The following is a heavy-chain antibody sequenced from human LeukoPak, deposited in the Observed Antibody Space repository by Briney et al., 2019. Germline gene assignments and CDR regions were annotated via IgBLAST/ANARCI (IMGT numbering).Heavy chain of an antibody. CDR1: GYTFTSYG. CDR2: ISAHNNGYT. CDR3: ARDGHSSGYYQTDAFHI. V-gene: IGHV1-18*01. J-gene: IGHJ3*02. Sequence: ASVKVSCKASGYTFTSYGISWVRQAPGQGLEWMGWISAHNNGYTNYTQKLRGRVTMATDTSASTAYMELRSLRSDDTAVYYCARDGHSSGYYQTDAFHIWGQGTMVTVSS. D-gene: IGHD3-22*01.